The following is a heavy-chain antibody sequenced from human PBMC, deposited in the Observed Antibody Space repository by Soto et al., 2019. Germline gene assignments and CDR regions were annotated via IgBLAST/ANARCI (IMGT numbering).Heavy chain of an antibody. V-gene: IGHV4-30-2*01. J-gene: IGHJ4*02. CDR3: ARGTAAFDY. CDR2: IYHSGST. CDR1: GGSISSGGYS. Sequence: SETLSLTCAVSGGSISSGGYSWSWIRQPPGKGLEWIGYIYHSGSTYYNPSLKSRVTISVDRSKNQFSLNLSSVTAADTAVYYGARGTAAFDYWGQETLVTVSS. D-gene: IGHD1-1*01.